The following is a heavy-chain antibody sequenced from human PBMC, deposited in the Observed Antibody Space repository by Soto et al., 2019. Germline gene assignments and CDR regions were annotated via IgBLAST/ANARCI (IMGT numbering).Heavy chain of an antibody. V-gene: IGHV1-3*01. CDR3: ASNAGYYYDSSGTHDAFDI. Sequence: ASVKVSCKASGYTFTSYAMHWVLQAPGQRLEWMGWINAGNGNTKYSQKFQGRVTITRDTSASTAYMELSSLRSEDTAVYYCASNAGYYYDSSGTHDAFDIWGQGTMVTVSS. CDR1: GYTFTSYA. CDR2: INAGNGNT. D-gene: IGHD3-22*01. J-gene: IGHJ3*02.